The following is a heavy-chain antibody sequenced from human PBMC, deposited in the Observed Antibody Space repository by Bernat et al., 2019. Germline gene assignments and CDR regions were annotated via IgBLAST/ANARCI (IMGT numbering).Heavy chain of an antibody. V-gene: IGHV1-18*04. D-gene: IGHD6-13*01. CDR1: GYTFTSYG. J-gene: IGHJ4*02. CDR2: ISAYNGNT. CDR3: ARVTDQQLANFDY. Sequence: QVQLVQSGAEVKKPGASVKVSCKASGYTFTSYGISWVRQAPGQGLEWMGWISAYNGNTNYAQKFQGWVTMTRDTSISTAYMELSRLRSDDTAVYYCARVTDQQLANFDYWGQGTLVTVSS.